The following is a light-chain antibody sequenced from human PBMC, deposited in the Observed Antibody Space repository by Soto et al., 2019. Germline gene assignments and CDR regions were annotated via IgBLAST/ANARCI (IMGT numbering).Light chain of an antibody. J-gene: IGLJ3*02. CDR3: ETWDSNIWV. CDR1: SGHSSYI. V-gene: IGLV4-60*02. CDR2: LEGSGSY. Sequence: QSVLTQSSSASASLGSSVKLTCTLSSGHSSYIIAWHQQQPGKAPRYLMKLEGSGSYNKGSGVPDRFSGSSSGADRYLTICNLQFEDEADYYCETWDSNIWVFGGGTKLTVL.